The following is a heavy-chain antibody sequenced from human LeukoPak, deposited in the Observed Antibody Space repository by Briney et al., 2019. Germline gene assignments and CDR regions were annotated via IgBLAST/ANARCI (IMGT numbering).Heavy chain of an antibody. CDR2: IWYDGSNK. CDR3: AKDHVVATTDFGDAFDI. V-gene: IGHV3-33*06. CDR1: GFTFSSYG. J-gene: IGHJ3*02. D-gene: IGHD1-1*01. Sequence: GGSLRLSCAASGFTFSSYGMPWVRQAPGKGLEWVAVIWYDGSNKYYADSVKGRFTISRDNSKNTLYLQMNSLRAEDTAVYYCAKDHVVATTDFGDAFDIWGQGTMVTVSS.